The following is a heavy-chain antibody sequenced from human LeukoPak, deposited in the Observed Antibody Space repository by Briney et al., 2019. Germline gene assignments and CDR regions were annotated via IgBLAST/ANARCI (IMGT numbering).Heavy chain of an antibody. Sequence: GRSLRLSCSASGFRFSDYAMHWVRQAPGKGLEWLSVISFDGNDKYYANSVKGRFAISRDNSKNTLDLQINSLRIEDTAVYYCARTLWDKSDGYDYFCDKWAQGSLVSVS. V-gene: IGHV3-30*09. CDR3: ARTLWDKSDGYDYFCDK. CDR2: ISFDGNDK. D-gene: IGHD5-12*01. J-gene: IGHJ4*02. CDR1: GFRFSDYA.